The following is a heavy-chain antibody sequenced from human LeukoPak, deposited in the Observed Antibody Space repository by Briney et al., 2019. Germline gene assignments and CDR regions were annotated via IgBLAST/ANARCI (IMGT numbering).Heavy chain of an antibody. CDR1: GGSISGYY. Sequence: SETLSLTCTVSGGSISGYYWSWIRQSAGKGLEWIGHIYSTGTNNYNPSLRSRVTLSVDTSKNQFSLKLRSVTAADTAVYYCARVGGNSESYGWFGPWGQGSLVTVSS. CDR2: IYSTGTN. CDR3: ARVGGNSESYGWFGP. D-gene: IGHD4-23*01. V-gene: IGHV4-4*07. J-gene: IGHJ5*02.